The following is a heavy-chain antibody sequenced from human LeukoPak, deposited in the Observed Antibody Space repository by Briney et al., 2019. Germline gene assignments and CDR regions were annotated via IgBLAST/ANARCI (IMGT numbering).Heavy chain of an antibody. Sequence: SGPTLVKPSETLSLTCTVSGGSVSSGSYYWSWIRQPPGKGLEWIGYIYYSGSTNYNPSLKSRVTISVDTSKNQFSLKLSSVTAADTAVYYCARDASPAVAGPLHYYYGMDVWGEGTTVTVSS. J-gene: IGHJ6*04. CDR3: ARDASPAVAGPLHYYYGMDV. CDR2: IYYSGST. D-gene: IGHD6-19*01. CDR1: GGSVSSGSYY. V-gene: IGHV4-61*01.